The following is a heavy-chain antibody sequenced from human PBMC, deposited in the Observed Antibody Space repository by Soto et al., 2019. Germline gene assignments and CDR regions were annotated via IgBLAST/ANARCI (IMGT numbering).Heavy chain of an antibody. V-gene: IGHV6-1*01. J-gene: IGHJ4*01. Sequence: SQTLPLTCATSWDCVSSSTAAWYWIRSTPSRGLEWMGRTYFRSNWRHDYAVSVKSRITVKPDTSKYHFTLQLNSVTPYDTAGYYCARGVAGSGFDLWGQGTLVTVSS. D-gene: IGHD6-19*01. CDR2: TYFRSNWRH. CDR3: ARGVAGSGFDL. CDR1: WDCVSSSTAA.